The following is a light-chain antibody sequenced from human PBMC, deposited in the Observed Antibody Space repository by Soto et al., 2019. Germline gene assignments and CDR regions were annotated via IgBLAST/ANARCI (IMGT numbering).Light chain of an antibody. J-gene: IGKJ2*01. CDR3: QQYNSLYT. Sequence: IQMSQSPSTLSASVGGRVTITCRASQRTSGWLAWYQQQTGKAPKLLIYKASSLESGVPSIFSGSGSETEFTITISSLPPDDSATYYCQQYNSLYTLGQGTKVDVK. CDR1: QRTSGW. V-gene: IGKV1-5*03. CDR2: KAS.